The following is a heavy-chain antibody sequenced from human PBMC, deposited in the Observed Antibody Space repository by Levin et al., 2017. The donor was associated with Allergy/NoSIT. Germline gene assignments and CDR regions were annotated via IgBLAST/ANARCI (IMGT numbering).Heavy chain of an antibody. Sequence: RTSETLSLTCTVSGGSISSSSYYWGWIRQPPGKGLEWIGSIYYSGSTYYNPSLKSRVTISVDTSKNQFSLKLSSVTAADTAVYYCARDPRGYRGTSIDYWGQGTLVTVSS. J-gene: IGHJ4*02. V-gene: IGHV4-39*07. CDR3: ARDPRGYRGTSIDY. CDR1: GGSISSSSYY. CDR2: IYYSGST. D-gene: IGHD5-18*01.